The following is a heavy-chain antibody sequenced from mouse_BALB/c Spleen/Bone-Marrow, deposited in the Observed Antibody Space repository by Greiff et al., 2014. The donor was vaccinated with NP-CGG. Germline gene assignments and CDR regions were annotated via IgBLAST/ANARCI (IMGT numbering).Heavy chain of an antibody. CDR2: IVPSDSET. CDR1: GYTFTRYW. V-gene: IGHV1-69*02. Sequence: QVQLQQSGAEVVKPGAPVKLSCKASGYTFTRYWMHWVRQRPGRGLEWIGKIVPSDSETHYNHEFKDKATLTVDKSSSTAYIQLSSLTSEDSAVYSCARSGGNYVAWFVYWGQGTLVTVSP. D-gene: IGHD2-1*01. J-gene: IGHJ3*01. CDR3: ARSGGNYVAWFVY.